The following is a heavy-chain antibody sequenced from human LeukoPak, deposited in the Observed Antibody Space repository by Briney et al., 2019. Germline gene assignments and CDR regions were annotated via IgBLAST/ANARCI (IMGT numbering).Heavy chain of an antibody. CDR3: AREGKMAAKVYYYCGMDV. D-gene: IGHD5-24*01. J-gene: IGHJ6*02. Sequence: SVKVSCKASGGTFSSYAISWVRQAPGQGLEWMGRIIPILGIPNYAQKFQGRVTITADKSTSTAYMELSSLGSEETAVYYCAREGKMAAKVYYYCGMDVWGQGPTVTVSS. V-gene: IGHV1-69*04. CDR2: IIPILGIP. CDR1: GGTFSSYA.